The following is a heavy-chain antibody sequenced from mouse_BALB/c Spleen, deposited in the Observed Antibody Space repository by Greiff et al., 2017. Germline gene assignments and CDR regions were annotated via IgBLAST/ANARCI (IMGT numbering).Heavy chain of an antibody. CDR2: INPSNGGT. V-gene: IGHV1S81*02. Sequence: VQLQQSGAELVKPGASVKLSCKASGYTFTSYYMYWVKQRPGQGLEWIGEINPSNGGTNFNEKFKSKATLTVDKSSSTAYMQLSSLTSEDSAVYYCTRVYGNYQAWFAYWGQGTLVTVSA. CDR1: GYTFTSYY. CDR3: TRVYGNYQAWFAY. D-gene: IGHD2-1*01. J-gene: IGHJ3*01.